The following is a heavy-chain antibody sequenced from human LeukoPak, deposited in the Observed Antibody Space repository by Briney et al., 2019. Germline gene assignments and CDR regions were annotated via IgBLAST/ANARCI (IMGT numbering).Heavy chain of an antibody. CDR3: AKETSHSYGDY. J-gene: IGHJ4*02. CDR2: ISGSGDRT. CDR1: GFTFSSYA. V-gene: IGHV3-23*01. Sequence: AGGSLRLSCAASGFTFSSYAMSWVRQAPGKGLEWVSAISGSGDRTYYEDSVKGRFAISRDNSKNTVYLQMNILEDEDTAVYYCAKETSHSYGDYWGQGTLVTVSS. D-gene: IGHD5-18*01.